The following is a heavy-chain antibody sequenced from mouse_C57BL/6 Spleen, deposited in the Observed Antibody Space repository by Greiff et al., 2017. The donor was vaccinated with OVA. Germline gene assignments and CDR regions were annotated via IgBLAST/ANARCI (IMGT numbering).Heavy chain of an antibody. CDR2: IHPNSGST. CDR1: GYTFTSYW. V-gene: IGHV1-64*01. J-gene: IGHJ3*01. D-gene: IGHD1-1*01. CDR3: AKNSRSSYGFAC. Sequence: VQLQQPGAELVKPGASVKLSCKASGYTFTSYWMHWVKQRPGQGLEWIGMIHPNSGSTNYNEKFKSKATLTVDKSSSTAYMQLSSLTSEDSAVYYCAKNSRSSYGFACWGQGTLVTVSA.